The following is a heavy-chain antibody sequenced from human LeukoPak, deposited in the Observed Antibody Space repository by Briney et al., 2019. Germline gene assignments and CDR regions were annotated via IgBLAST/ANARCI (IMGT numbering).Heavy chain of an antibody. CDR3: AAYDSDQGGLDY. CDR2: IKTDGSEK. J-gene: IGHJ4*02. V-gene: IGHV3-7*02. CDR1: GFSFSSYW. Sequence: GGSLRLSCAASGFSFSSYWMTWVRQGPGKGLEWVANIKTDGSEKYSVDSVKGRFTISRDNAKNSLYLQMNSLRAEDTAVYYCAAYDSDQGGLDYWGQGVLVTVSS. D-gene: IGHD3-22*01.